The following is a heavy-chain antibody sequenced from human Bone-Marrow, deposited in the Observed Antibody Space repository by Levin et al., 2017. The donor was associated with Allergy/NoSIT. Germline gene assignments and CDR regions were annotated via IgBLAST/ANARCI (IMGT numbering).Heavy chain of an antibody. CDR3: ARSHKSITMVQGVIILYYFDY. CDR1: GGTFSSYA. CDR2: IIPIFGTA. Sequence: KISCKASGGTFSSYAISWVRQAPGQGLEWMGGIIPIFGTANYAQKFQGRVTITADKSTSTAYMELSSLRSEDTAVYYCARSHKSITMVQGVIILYYFDYWGQGTLVTVSS. V-gene: IGHV1-69*06. J-gene: IGHJ4*02. D-gene: IGHD3-10*01.